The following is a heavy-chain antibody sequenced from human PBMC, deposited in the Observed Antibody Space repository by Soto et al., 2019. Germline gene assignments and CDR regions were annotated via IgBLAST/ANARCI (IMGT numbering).Heavy chain of an antibody. Sequence: PSETLSLTCTVSGGSISSGDYYLSWIRQPPGKGLEWIGYIYYSGSTYYNPSLKSRVTISVDTSKNQFSLKLSSVTAADTAVYYCARVNSRITMVRGVIIRPYYGMDVWGQGTTVT. V-gene: IGHV4-30-4*01. J-gene: IGHJ6*02. CDR1: GGSISSGDYY. D-gene: IGHD3-10*01. CDR2: IYYSGST. CDR3: ARVNSRITMVRGVIIRPYYGMDV.